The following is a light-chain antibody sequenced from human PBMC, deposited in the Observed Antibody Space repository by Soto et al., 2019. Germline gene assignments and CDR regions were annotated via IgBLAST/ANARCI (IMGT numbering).Light chain of an antibody. CDR2: GAS. V-gene: IGKV3-20*01. CDR3: QQYGNSPHT. CDR1: HSVSSRY. J-gene: IGKJ2*01. Sequence: EMVWTQSPGTLSLSTDDTATLSCMASHSVSSRYFAWYQQKPGQAPRHLIYGASSRPTSIPDRFSGSGSGTDFTLTISRLQPEDSAVYFCQQYGNSPHTFGQGTKVEI.